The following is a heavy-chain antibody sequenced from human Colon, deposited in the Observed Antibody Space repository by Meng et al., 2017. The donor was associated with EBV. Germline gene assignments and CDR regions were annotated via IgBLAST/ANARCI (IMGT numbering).Heavy chain of an antibody. J-gene: IGHJ4*02. Sequence: QVSLVQAGAAVKKPVASGKVSCQTSGYTFTAYHLHWVRQAPGQGLEWMGWIDPQDGGTYFAQKFQDRVTFTRDTSITAAYMELSGLTSDDPAIYYCVRESWYYDLWGEGTLVTVSS. V-gene: IGHV1-2*02. D-gene: IGHD6-13*01. CDR3: VRESWYYDL. CDR2: IDPQDGGT. CDR1: GYTFTAYH.